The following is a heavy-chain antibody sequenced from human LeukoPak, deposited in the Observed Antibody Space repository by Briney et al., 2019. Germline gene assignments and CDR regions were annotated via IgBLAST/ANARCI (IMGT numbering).Heavy chain of an antibody. D-gene: IGHD6-19*01. J-gene: IGHJ4*02. V-gene: IGHV3-21*01. CDR3: ARGASGWYYFDY. CDR2: ISSSSVLI. CDR1: GFTFSSYS. Sequence: GGSLRLSCAASGFTFSSYSMNWVRQAPGKGLEWVSSISSSSVLIYYADSVKGRFTISRDNARNSLYLQMNSLRAEDTALYYCARGASGWYYFDYWGQGTLVTVSS.